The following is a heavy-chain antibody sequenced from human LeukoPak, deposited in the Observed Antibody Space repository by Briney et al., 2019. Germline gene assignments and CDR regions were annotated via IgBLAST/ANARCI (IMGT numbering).Heavy chain of an antibody. CDR2: INHSGST. Sequence: SETLSLTCAVYGGSLSGYYWSWIRQPPGKGLEWIGEINHSGSTNYNPSLKSRVTISVDTSKNQFSLKLSSVTAADTAVYYCARGSLTGYDYWGQGTLVTVSS. D-gene: IGHD3-9*01. CDR3: ARGSLTGYDY. J-gene: IGHJ4*02. CDR1: GGSLSGYY. V-gene: IGHV4-34*01.